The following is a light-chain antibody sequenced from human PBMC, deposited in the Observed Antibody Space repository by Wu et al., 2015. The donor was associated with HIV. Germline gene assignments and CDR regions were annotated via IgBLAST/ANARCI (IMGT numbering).Light chain of an antibody. V-gene: IGKV1-39*01. CDR1: QSISSY. J-gene: IGKJ1*01. CDR2: AAS. Sequence: DIQMTQSPSSLSASVGDRVTITCRASQSISSYLNWYQQKPGKAPKLLIYAASSLQSGVPSRFSGSGSGTDFTLTISSLQPEDFATYYCQQSYTYPRTFGQGTKV. CDR3: QQSYTYPRT.